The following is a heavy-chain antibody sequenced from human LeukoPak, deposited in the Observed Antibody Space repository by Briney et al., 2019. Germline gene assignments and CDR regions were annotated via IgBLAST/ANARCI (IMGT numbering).Heavy chain of an antibody. V-gene: IGHV3-7*03. Sequence: GGSLRLSCAASGFTFSSYAMSWVRQAPGKGLEWVANIKQDGSQKYYVDSVRGRFTISRDNAKNSLYLQMNSLRVEDTAVYYCARGEYYYDGGYWGQGTLVTVSS. CDR1: GFTFSSYA. J-gene: IGHJ4*02. D-gene: IGHD3-22*01. CDR2: IKQDGSQK. CDR3: ARGEYYYDGGY.